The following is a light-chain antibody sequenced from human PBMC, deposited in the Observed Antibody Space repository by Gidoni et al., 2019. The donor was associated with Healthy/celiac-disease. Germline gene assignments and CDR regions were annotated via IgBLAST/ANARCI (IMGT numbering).Light chain of an antibody. CDR1: QGISSA. J-gene: IGKJ1*01. CDR2: DAS. Sequence: AIQLTQSPSSLSASVGDRVTITCRASQGISSALAWYPQKPGKDPKLLIYDASSLESGVPSRFSGSGSGTDFTLTISSLQPEDFATYYCQQFNSYLWTFGQGTKVEIK. CDR3: QQFNSYLWT. V-gene: IGKV1-13*02.